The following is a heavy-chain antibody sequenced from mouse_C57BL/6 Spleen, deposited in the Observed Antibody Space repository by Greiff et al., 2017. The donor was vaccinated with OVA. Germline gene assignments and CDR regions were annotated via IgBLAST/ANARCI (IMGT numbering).Heavy chain of an antibody. CDR2: IRNKANNHAT. D-gene: IGHD2-3*01. V-gene: IGHV6-6*01. Sequence: EVKLVESGGGLVQPGGSMKLSCAASGFTFSDAWMDWVRQSPEKGLEWVAEIRNKANNHATYYAESVKGRFTISRDDSKSSVYLQMNSLRAEDTGIYYCTHDGYYVGWFAYWGQGTLVTVSA. CDR1: GFTFSDAW. J-gene: IGHJ3*01. CDR3: THDGYYVGWFAY.